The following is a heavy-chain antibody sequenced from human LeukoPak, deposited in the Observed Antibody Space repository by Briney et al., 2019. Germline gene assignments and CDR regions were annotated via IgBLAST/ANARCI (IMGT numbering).Heavy chain of an antibody. CDR2: ISYDGSNK. J-gene: IGHJ4*02. V-gene: IGHV3-30*18. CDR3: AKGIGGFYYDSSGYYSNDY. CDR1: GFTFSSYG. D-gene: IGHD3-22*01. Sequence: AGGSLRLSCAASGFTFSSYGMHWVRQAPGKGLEWVAVISYDGSNKYYADSVKGRFTISRDNSKNTLYLQMNSLRAEDTAVYYCAKGIGGFYYDSSGYYSNDYWGQGTLVTVSS.